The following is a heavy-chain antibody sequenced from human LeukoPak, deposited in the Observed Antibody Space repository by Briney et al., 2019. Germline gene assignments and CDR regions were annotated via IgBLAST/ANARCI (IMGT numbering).Heavy chain of an antibody. D-gene: IGHD6-25*01. J-gene: IGHJ4*02. CDR3: ARDLAAAAPFFDY. V-gene: IGHV3-21*01. CDR1: GFSFNSDW. CDR2: ISSSSSYI. Sequence: GGPLRLSCAASGFSFNSDWMDWVRQAPGKGLEWVSSISSSSSYIYYADSVKGRFTISRDNAKNSLYLQMNSLRAEDTAVYYCARDLAAAAPFFDYWGQGTLVTVSS.